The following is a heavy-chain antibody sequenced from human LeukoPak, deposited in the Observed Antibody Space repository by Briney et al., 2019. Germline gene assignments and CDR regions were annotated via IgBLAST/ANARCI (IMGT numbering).Heavy chain of an antibody. CDR1: GFTFSNFW. CDR2: TNTDGSST. CDR3: ASGVSGSRNFDY. V-gene: IGHV3-74*01. J-gene: IGHJ4*02. D-gene: IGHD3-10*01. Sequence: GGSLRLSCAASGFTFSNFWMHWVRQAPGKGLVWVSRTNTDGSSTTYADSVKGRFTISRDNAKNTLYLQMNSLRAEDTAVYYCASGVSGSRNFDYWGQGTLVTVSS.